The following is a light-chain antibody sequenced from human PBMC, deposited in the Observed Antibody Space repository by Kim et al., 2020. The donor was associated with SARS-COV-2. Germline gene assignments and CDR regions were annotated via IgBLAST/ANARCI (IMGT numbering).Light chain of an antibody. CDR2: GAS. J-gene: IGKJ1*01. CDR1: QSVSSN. CDR3: QQYNNWPPWT. Sequence: PGERATLSCRARQSVSSNLAWYQQKPGQAPRLLIYGASTRATGIPARFSGSGSGTEFTLTISSLQSEDFAVYYCQQYNNWPPWTFGQGTKVDIK. V-gene: IGKV3-15*01.